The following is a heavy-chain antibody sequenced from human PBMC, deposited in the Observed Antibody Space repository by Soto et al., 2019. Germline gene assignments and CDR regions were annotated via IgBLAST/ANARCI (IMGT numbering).Heavy chain of an antibody. D-gene: IGHD3-9*01. CDR2: ISGSGGST. CDR3: AKARLLRYFDGLREDWFDP. CDR1: GFTFSSYA. V-gene: IGHV3-23*01. J-gene: IGHJ5*02. Sequence: EVQLLESGGGLVQPGGSLRLSCAASGFTFSSYAMSWVRQAPGKGLEWVSAISGSGGSTYYADSVKGRFTISRDNSKNPLYLQMNSLSAEDTAVYYCAKARLLRYFDGLREDWFDPWGQGTLVTVSS.